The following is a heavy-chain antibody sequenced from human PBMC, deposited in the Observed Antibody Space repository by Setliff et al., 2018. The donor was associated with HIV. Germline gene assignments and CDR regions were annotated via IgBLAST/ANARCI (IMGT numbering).Heavy chain of an antibody. V-gene: IGHV1-69*10. J-gene: IGHJ3*02. CDR2: IIPILGIA. CDR1: GGPFSSYA. D-gene: IGHD5-12*01. Sequence: SVKVSCNASGGPFSSYAISWVLQAPGQGLECMGGIIPILGIANYAQKFQGRVTITADKSTSTAYMELSSLRSEDTAVYYCATKAHSGYDDAFDIWGQGTMVTVSS. CDR3: ATKAHSGYDDAFDI.